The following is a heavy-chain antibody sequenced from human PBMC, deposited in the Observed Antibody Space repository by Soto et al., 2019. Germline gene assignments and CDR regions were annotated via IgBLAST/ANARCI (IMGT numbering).Heavy chain of an antibody. V-gene: IGHV3-48*02. CDR2: ISSSSSTI. CDR1: GFTFSSYS. D-gene: IGHD3-22*01. Sequence: PGGSLRLSCAASGFTFSSYSMNWVRQAPGKGLEWVSYISSSSSTIYYADSVKGRFTISRDNAKNSLYLQMNSLRDEDTAVYYCARVWGTYYYDSSGYSAWGQGTLVTVSS. J-gene: IGHJ5*02. CDR3: ARVWGTYYYDSSGYSA.